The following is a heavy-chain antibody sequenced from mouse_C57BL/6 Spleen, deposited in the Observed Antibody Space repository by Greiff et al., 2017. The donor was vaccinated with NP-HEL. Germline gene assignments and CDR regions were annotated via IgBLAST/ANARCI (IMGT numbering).Heavy chain of an antibody. CDR2: IYPRDGST. Sequence: QVQLQQSGPELVKPGASVKLSCKASGYTFTSYDINWVKQRPGQGLEWIGWIYPRDGSTKYNEKFKGKATLTVDTSSSTAYMELHSLTSEDSAVYFCARRYGSSYRYFDVWGTGTTVTVSS. CDR3: ARRYGSSYRYFDV. D-gene: IGHD1-1*01. J-gene: IGHJ1*03. CDR1: GYTFTSYD. V-gene: IGHV1-85*01.